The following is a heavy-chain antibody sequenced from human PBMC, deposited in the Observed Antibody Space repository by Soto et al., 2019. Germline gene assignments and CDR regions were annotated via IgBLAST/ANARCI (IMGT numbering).Heavy chain of an antibody. J-gene: IGHJ5*02. CDR3: PRERNDIRNDFGFYP. CDR2: IYHSGST. V-gene: IGHV4-30-2*01. Sequence: PSETLSLTCAVSGGSISSGGYSWSWIRQPPGKGLEWIGYIYHSGSTYYNPSLKSRVTISVDRSKNQFSLKLSSVTAADTAVYYCPRERNDIRNDFGFYPSGQGTPGTV. D-gene: IGHD3-9*01. CDR1: GGSISSGGYS.